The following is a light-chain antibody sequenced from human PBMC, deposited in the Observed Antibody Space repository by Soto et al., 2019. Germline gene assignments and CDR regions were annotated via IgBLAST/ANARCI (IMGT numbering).Light chain of an antibody. CDR3: QQYYSPWT. CDR1: QSVLYSSNNKNY. Sequence: DIVMTQSPDSLAVSLGERATINCKSSQSVLYSSNNKNYLAWYQQKPGQPPKLLIYWASTRESGVPDRFSGSGSGKDFTLTISSLQAEDVAVYYCQQYYSPWTFGQGPRVEIK. V-gene: IGKV4-1*01. J-gene: IGKJ1*01. CDR2: WAS.